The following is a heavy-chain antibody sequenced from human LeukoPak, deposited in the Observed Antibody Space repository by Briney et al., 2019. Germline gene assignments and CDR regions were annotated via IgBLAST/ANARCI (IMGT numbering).Heavy chain of an antibody. J-gene: IGHJ4*02. D-gene: IGHD3-22*01. CDR1: GGSFSGYY. CDR3: ARGGTDSSDYYWGFYYFDY. V-gene: IGHV4-34*01. Sequence: SETLSLTCAVYGGSFSGYYWTWLRQIPGKGLEWIGQINHSGSATYSPSLKSRLTISVATSTNQFSLELSSVTAADTAVYYGARGGTDSSDYYWGFYYFDYWGRGTLVTVSS. CDR2: INHSGSA.